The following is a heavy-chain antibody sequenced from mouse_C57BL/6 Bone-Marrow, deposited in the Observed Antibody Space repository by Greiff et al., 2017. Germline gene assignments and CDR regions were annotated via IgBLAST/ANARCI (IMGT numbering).Heavy chain of an antibody. CDR1: GYSIPSGYY. CDR3: ARLYYGKHYCYFGV. CDR2: ISYDGSN. Sequence: EVQLVESGPGLVKPSQSLSLTCSVTGYSIPSGYYWNWIRQFPGNKLEWMGYISYDGSNNYNPSLKNRISITRDTSKNQFFLKLNSVTTEDTATYYCARLYYGKHYCYFGVSGTRPPVTVSS. D-gene: IGHD2-1*01. V-gene: IGHV3-6*01. J-gene: IGHJ1*03.